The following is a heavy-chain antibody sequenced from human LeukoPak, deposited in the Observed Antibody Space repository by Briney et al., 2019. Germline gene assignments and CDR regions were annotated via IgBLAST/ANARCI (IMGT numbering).Heavy chain of an antibody. CDR3: AKGDHVRYSSSWSNFGY. V-gene: IGHV3-23*01. Sequence: GGSLRLSCAASGFTFSSYAMSWVRQAPGKGLEWVSAISGSGGSTYYADSVKGRFTISRDNSKNTLYLQMNSLRAEDTAVYYCAKGDHVRYSSSWSNFGYWGQGTLVTVSS. J-gene: IGHJ4*02. D-gene: IGHD6-13*01. CDR1: GFTFSSYA. CDR2: ISGSGGST.